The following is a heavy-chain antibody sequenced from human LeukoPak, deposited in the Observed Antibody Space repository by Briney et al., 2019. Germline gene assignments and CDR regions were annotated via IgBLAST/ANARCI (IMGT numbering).Heavy chain of an antibody. J-gene: IGHJ6*03. CDR3: ARWGPDYEYSSRYYYYMDV. V-gene: IGHV1-18*01. CDR1: GYTFASYG. D-gene: IGHD6-13*01. Sequence: GASVKVSCKASGYTFASYGISWVRQAPGQGLEWMGWISAYNGNTNSAQKLQGRVTMTTDTSTSTAYMELRSLRSDDTAVYYCARWGPDYEYSSRYYYYMDVWGKGTTVTVSS. CDR2: ISAYNGNT.